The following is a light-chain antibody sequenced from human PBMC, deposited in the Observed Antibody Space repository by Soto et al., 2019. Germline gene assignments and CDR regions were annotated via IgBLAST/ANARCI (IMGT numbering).Light chain of an antibody. CDR2: DVN. J-gene: IGLJ2*01. V-gene: IGLV2-14*03. Sequence: QSALTQPASVSGSPGQSITLSCTGTSRDIGAYNYVSWFQQYPGKAPKCMIYDVNNRPSGVSKRFSCSKSGNTAFLTISGLQAEDEAVYYCTSYTTSNTLTLGGGTKLTVL. CDR1: SRDIGAYNY. CDR3: TSYTTSNTLT.